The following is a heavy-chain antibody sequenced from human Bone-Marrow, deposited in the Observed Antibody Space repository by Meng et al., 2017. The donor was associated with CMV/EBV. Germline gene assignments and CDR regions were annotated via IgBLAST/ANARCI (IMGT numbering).Heavy chain of an antibody. D-gene: IGHD6-19*01. CDR3: AKERWGPYSSGWHEGCDY. CDR2: LSYDGSNK. V-gene: IGHV3-30*18. J-gene: IGHJ4*02. Sequence: FPFRSYGMPGVRQAPGKGLEWVAVLSYDGSNKSYADSVKGRFTISRDNSKNTLYLQMNSLRAEDTAVYYCAKERWGPYSSGWHEGCDYWGQGTLVTVSS. CDR1: FPFRSYG.